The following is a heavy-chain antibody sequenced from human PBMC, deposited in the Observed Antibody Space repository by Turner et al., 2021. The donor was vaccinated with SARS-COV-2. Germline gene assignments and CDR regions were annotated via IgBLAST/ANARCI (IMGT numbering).Heavy chain of an antibody. Sequence: QVQLVQSGAEVKKPGASVKVSCKASGYTFTGYYMHWVRQAPGQGLEWMGWINPNSGGTNYAQKFQGRVTMTWDTSISTAYMELSRLRSDDTAVYYCARSRYTYGSYYYYGMEVWGQGTTVTVSS. CDR3: ARSRYTYGSYYYYGMEV. D-gene: IGHD5-18*01. CDR1: GYTFTGYY. CDR2: INPNSGGT. V-gene: IGHV1-2*02. J-gene: IGHJ6*02.